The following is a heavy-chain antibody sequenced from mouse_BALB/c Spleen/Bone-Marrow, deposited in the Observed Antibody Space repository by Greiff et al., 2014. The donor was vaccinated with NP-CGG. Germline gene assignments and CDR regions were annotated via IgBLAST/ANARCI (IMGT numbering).Heavy chain of an antibody. CDR3: ARGLGLPFYAMDY. CDR1: GYTFTGYV. Sequence: QVQLKQSGPELVKPGASVKMSCTASGYTFTGYVISWVKQRTGQGLEWIGEIYPGSGSTYYNEKFKGKATLTADKSSNTAYMQLNSLTSEDSAVYFCARGLGLPFYAMDYWGQGTSVTVSS. CDR2: IYPGSGST. J-gene: IGHJ4*01. V-gene: IGHV1-77*01. D-gene: IGHD3-1*01.